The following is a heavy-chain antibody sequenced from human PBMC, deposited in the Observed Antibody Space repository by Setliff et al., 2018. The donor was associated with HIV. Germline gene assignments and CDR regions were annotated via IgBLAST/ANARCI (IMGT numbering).Heavy chain of an antibody. CDR3: ARVGYSDTSFDY. Sequence: SETLSLTCDVYGGSFSGYYWSWIRQPPGKGLEWIGKINHSGSTNYNPSLKSRVTISVDTSKNQFSLKLGSVTASDTAVYYCARVGYSDTSFDYWGQVTLVTVSS. V-gene: IGHV4-34*01. J-gene: IGHJ4*02. D-gene: IGHD3-22*01. CDR2: INHSGST. CDR1: GGSFSGYY.